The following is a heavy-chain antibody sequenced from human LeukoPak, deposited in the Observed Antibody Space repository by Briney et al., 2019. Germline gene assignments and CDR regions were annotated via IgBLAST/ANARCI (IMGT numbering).Heavy chain of an antibody. V-gene: IGHV4-39*02. Sequence: SETLSLTCTVSGGSISSSSYYRGWIRQPPGKGLEWIGSINYSGSTYYNPSLKSRVTISVDTSKNQFSLKLRSVTAADTAVYYCARDRTGWASDYWGQGTLVTVSS. J-gene: IGHJ4*02. CDR2: INYSGST. CDR3: ARDRTGWASDY. D-gene: IGHD1-14*01. CDR1: GGSISSSSYY.